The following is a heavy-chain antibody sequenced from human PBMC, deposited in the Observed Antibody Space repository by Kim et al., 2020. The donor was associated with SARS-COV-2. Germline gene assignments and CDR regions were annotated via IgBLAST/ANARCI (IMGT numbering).Heavy chain of an antibody. CDR3: ARRDCSGTSCSRYHYGMDV. CDR1: GFTFSSYA. J-gene: IGHJ6*02. D-gene: IGHD2-2*01. CDR2: ISPSGGST. Sequence: GGSLRLSCAASGFTFSSYAMNWVRQAPGKGLEWVSAISPSGGSTYYADSVKGRFTISRDNSKNTLFLQLNSLRAEDTAIYYCARRDCSGTSCSRYHYGMDVWGQGTTVTVSS. V-gene: IGHV3-23*01.